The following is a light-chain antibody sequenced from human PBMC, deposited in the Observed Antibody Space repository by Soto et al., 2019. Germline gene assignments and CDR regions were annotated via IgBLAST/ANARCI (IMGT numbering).Light chain of an antibody. Sequence: DIVMTQSPATLSVSPGERATLSCRASQSINSNLAWYQQKPGQAPRLLIYGASTTATVIPARFSGSGSGTEFTLTLSGLQADDFAVYYCQQYHHWPPKVTFGPGTRVDI. V-gene: IGKV3-15*01. CDR3: QQYHHWPPKVT. CDR1: QSINSN. J-gene: IGKJ3*01. CDR2: GAS.